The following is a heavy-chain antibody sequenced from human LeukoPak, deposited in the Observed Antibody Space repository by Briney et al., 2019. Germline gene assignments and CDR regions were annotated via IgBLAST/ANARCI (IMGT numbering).Heavy chain of an antibody. CDR3: ARDSSGVLLWFGLDAFDI. V-gene: IGHV1-8*03. D-gene: IGHD3-10*01. CDR2: MNPNSGNT. J-gene: IGHJ3*02. CDR1: GYTFTSYD. Sequence: ASVKVSCKASGYTFTSYDINWVRQATGQGLEWMGWMNPNSGNTGYAQKFQGRVTITRNTSISTAYMELSSLRSEDTAVYYCARDSSGVLLWFGLDAFDIWGQGTMVTVSS.